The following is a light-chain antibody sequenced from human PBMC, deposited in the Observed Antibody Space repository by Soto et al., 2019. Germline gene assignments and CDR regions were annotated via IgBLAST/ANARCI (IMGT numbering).Light chain of an antibody. J-gene: IGLJ2*01. CDR1: SSDVGGYNY. CDR3: CSYAGYYTVV. CDR2: EVS. Sequence: QSALTQPPSASGSPGQSVTISCTGTSSDVGGYNYVSWYQQHPGKAPKLMIYEVSKRPSGVPDRFSGSKSGNTASLTISGLQAEDEADYYCCSYAGYYTVVFGGGTKLTVL. V-gene: IGLV2-8*01.